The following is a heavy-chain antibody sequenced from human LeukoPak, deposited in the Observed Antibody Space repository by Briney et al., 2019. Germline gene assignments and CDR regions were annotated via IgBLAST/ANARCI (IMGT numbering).Heavy chain of an antibody. CDR2: ISLAGQT. CDR1: GGSISGTNW. CDR3: SRESGPFCPFGY. V-gene: IGHV4-4*02. Sequence: PSGTLSLICGVSGGSISGTNWWSWVCQPPGQGLEWIGEISLAGQTNYNPSLNGRVTMSLDKSSNQLSLHLTSVTAADTATYFCSRESGPFCPFGYWGQGTLVIVSS. D-gene: IGHD1-26*01. J-gene: IGHJ4*02.